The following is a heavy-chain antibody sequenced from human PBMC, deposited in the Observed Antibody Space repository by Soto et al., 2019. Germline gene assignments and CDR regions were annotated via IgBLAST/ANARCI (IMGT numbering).Heavy chain of an antibody. CDR3: AREGGSGWYYYDY. CDR2: INYTGTT. Sequence: QVQLQQWGAGLLKPSETLSLTCAVNGGSFSGYSWTWIRQAPGKGLDWIGEINYTGTTNYSPSLKSRVTFSVDTSKNQFSLELRSVSAAGTAVYYCAREGGSGWYYYDYWGHGTLVTVSS. J-gene: IGHJ4*01. V-gene: IGHV4-34*02. CDR1: GGSFSGYS. D-gene: IGHD6-19*01.